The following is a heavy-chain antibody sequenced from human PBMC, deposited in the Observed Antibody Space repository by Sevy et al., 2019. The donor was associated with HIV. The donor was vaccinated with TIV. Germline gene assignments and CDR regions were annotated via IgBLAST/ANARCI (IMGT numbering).Heavy chain of an antibody. V-gene: IGHV4-61*01. CDR2: IYYSGST. D-gene: IGHD3-10*01. J-gene: IGHJ5*02. CDR1: GGSVSSGSYY. Sequence: SETLSLTCSVSGGSVSSGSYYWSWIRQPPGKGLEWIGYIYYSGSTNYNPSLKSRVTISVDTSKNQFSLKLSTVTAADTAVYYCASIGITMVQGVIINPYWFDPWGQGTLVTVSS. CDR3: ASIGITMVQGVIINPYWFDP.